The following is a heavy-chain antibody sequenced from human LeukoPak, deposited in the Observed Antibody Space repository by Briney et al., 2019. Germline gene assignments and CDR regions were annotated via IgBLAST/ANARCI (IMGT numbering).Heavy chain of an antibody. CDR2: INPNSGGT. D-gene: IGHD4-17*01. J-gene: IGHJ4*02. V-gene: IGHV1-2*02. CDR3: ARDLHNTVTGQIPYYFDY. Sequence: PGASVKVSCKASGYAFTGYYMHWVRQAPGQGLEWMGWINPNSGGTNYAQKFQGRVTMTRDTSISTAYMELSRLRSDDTAVYYCARDLHNTVTGQIPYYFDYWGQGTLVTVSS. CDR1: GYAFTGYY.